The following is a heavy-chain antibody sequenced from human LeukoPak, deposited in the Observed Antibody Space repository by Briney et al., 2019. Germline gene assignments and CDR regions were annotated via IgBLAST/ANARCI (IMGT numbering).Heavy chain of an antibody. D-gene: IGHD5-12*01. Sequence: PSGTLSLTCAVSGGSISSSNWWSSVRQPPGKGLEWIGEIYHTGSTNYNPSLKSRVAISVDKSKNQFSLKLSSVTAADTAVYYCARGGHGYIKPYWYLGLWGRGTLVTVSS. CDR1: GGSISSSNW. J-gene: IGHJ2*01. V-gene: IGHV4-4*02. CDR3: ARGGHGYIKPYWYLGL. CDR2: IYHTGST.